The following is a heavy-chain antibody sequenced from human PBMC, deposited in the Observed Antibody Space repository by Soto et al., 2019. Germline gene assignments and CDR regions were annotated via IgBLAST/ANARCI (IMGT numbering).Heavy chain of an antibody. J-gene: IGHJ4*02. Sequence: SETLSLTCAVYGGSFSGYYWTWIRQPPGTGLEWIGEINHSGSTNYNPSLKSRVTISVDTSKNQFSLKLTSVAAADTAVYYCARGKITGLFDYWGQGTLVTVSS. CDR3: ARGKITGLFDY. CDR2: INHSGST. D-gene: IGHD2-8*02. CDR1: GGSFSGYY. V-gene: IGHV4-34*01.